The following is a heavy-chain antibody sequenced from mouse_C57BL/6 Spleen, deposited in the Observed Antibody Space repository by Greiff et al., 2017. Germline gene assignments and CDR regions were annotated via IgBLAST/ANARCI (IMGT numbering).Heavy chain of an antibody. CDR2: IYPSDSET. Sequence: QVQLKQSGAELVRPGSSVKLSCKASGYTFTSYWMDWVKQRPGQGLEWIGNIYPSDSETHYNQKFKDKATLTVDKSSSTAYMQLSSLTSEDSAVYYCARGSNYYFDYWGQGTTLTVSS. J-gene: IGHJ2*01. D-gene: IGHD2-5*01. CDR3: ARGSNYYFDY. V-gene: IGHV1-61*01. CDR1: GYTFTSYW.